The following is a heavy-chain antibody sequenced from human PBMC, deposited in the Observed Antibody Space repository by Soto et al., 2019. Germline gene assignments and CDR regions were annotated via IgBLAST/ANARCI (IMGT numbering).Heavy chain of an antibody. CDR3: ARGNQLPNYFDY. CDR2: IYYSGST. D-gene: IGHD2-2*01. J-gene: IGHJ4*02. Sequence: TSETLSLTCTVSGGSISSGGYYWSWIRQHPGKGLEWIGYIYYSGSTYYNPSLKSRVTISVDTSKNQFSLKLSSVTAADTAVYYCARGNQLPNYFDYWGQGTLVTVSS. CDR1: GGSISSGGYY. V-gene: IGHV4-31*03.